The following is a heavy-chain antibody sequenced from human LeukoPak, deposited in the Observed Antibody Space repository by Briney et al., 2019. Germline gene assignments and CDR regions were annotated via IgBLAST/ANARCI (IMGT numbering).Heavy chain of an antibody. CDR1: GGTFSSYA. V-gene: IGHV1-69*05. CDR3: ASNYDSSGYYGY. D-gene: IGHD3-22*01. Sequence: GSSVKVSCKASGGTFSSYAISWVRQAPGQGFEWMGGIIPIFGTANYAQKFQGRVTITTDESTSTAYMELSSLRSEDTAVYYCASNYDSSGYYGYWGQGTLVTVSS. J-gene: IGHJ4*02. CDR2: IIPIFGTA.